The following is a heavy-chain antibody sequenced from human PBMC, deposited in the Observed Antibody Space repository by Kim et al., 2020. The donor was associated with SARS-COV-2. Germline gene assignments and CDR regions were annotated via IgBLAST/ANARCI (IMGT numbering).Heavy chain of an antibody. CDR1: GFTFSSYW. J-gene: IGHJ6*02. V-gene: IGHV3-7*01. CDR3: AADFEGPWLPNYYYGMDV. D-gene: IGHD3-3*01. CDR2: IKQDGSEK. Sequence: GGSLRLSCAASGFTFSSYWMSWVRQAPGKGLEWVANIKQDGSEKYYVDSVKGRFTISRDNAKNSLYLQMNSLRAEDTAVYYCAADFEGPWLPNYYYGMDVWGQGTTVTVSS.